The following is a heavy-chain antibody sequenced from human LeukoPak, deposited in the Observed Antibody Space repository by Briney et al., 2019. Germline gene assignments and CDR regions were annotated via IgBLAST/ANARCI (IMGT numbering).Heavy chain of an antibody. CDR3: ARDPYNGAYSEGYYYYYMDV. V-gene: IGHV3-30*04. J-gene: IGHJ6*03. Sequence: GGSLRLSCAASGFTFSNYAMSWVRQAPGKGLEWVAVISYDGNNKYYADSVKGRFTISRDNAKNSLYLQMNSLRVEDTAIYYCARDPYNGAYSEGYYYYYMDVWGKGTTVTVSS. CDR2: ISYDGNNK. D-gene: IGHD1-1*01. CDR1: GFTFSNYA.